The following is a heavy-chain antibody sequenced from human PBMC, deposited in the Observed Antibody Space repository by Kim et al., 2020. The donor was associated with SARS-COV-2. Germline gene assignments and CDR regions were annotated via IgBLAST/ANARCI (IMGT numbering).Heavy chain of an antibody. CDR3: AIDRDYYDSSGEPLYYYGMEV. Sequence: GGSLRLSCAASGFTFSSYSMNWVRQAPGKGLEWVSSISSSSSYIYSADSVKGRFTISRDNAKNSLYLQMNSLRAEDTAVYYCAIDRDYYDSSGEPLYYYGMEVWGQGTTVTGSS. J-gene: IGHJ6*02. CDR2: ISSSSSYI. CDR1: GFTFSSYS. D-gene: IGHD3-22*01. V-gene: IGHV3-21*01.